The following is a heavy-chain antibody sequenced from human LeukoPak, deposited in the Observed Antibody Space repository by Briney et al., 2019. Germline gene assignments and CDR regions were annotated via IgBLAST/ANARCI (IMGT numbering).Heavy chain of an antibody. D-gene: IGHD2-15*01. CDR2: ISYDGSNK. CDR3: AREEGLPNDAFDI. J-gene: IGHJ3*02. CDR1: GFTFSSYA. V-gene: IGHV3-30*04. Sequence: PGGSLRLSCAASGFTFSSYAMHWVRQAPGKGLEWVVVISYDGSNKYYADSVKGRFTISRDNSKNTLYLQMNSLRTEDTAVYYCAREEGLPNDAFDIWGQGTMVTVSS.